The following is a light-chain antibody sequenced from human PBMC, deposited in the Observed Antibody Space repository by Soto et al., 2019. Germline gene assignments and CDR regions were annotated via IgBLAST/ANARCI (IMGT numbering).Light chain of an antibody. V-gene: IGKV1-5*01. J-gene: IGKJ2*01. CDR2: DAS. Sequence: DIQMTQSPSTLSASVGDRVTITCRASQSLSNRLAWYQQKPGKAPKLLIYDASILESGVPSRFSGSGSGTDFSLTIYSLRPEDSATYFCLQDYNYPRTFGQGTKVDIK. CDR3: LQDYNYPRT. CDR1: QSLSNR.